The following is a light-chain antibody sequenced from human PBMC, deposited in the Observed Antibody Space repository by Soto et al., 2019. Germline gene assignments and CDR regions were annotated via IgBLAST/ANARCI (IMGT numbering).Light chain of an antibody. CDR3: QQYETFSGT. CDR2: DAS. V-gene: IGKV1-5*01. J-gene: IGKJ1*01. CDR1: QSVSGW. Sequence: DIQMTQSPSTLSGSVGDRANLSCRASQSVSGWLAWYQQKPGEAPKLLIYDASALPRGVPSRFSGSGSGTKFTLTIASLQPDDFATYYCQQYETFSGTFGPGTKVDIK.